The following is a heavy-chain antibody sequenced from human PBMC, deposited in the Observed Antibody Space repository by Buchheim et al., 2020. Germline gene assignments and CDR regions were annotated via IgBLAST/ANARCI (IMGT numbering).Heavy chain of an antibody. Sequence: VQLVQSGAEVKKPGSSVKVSCKASGGTFSSYAISWVRQMPGKGLEWMGRIDPSDSYTNYSPSFQGHVTISADKSISTAYLQWSSLKASDTAMYYCARQRGAAAGTSDYWGQGTL. CDR1: GGTFSSYA. CDR3: ARQRGAAAGTSDY. J-gene: IGHJ4*02. V-gene: IGHV5-10-1*01. D-gene: IGHD6-13*01. CDR2: IDPSDSYT.